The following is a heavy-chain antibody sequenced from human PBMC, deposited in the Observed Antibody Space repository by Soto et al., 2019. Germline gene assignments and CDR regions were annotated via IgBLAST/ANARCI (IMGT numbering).Heavy chain of an antibody. CDR1: GFTFSSYA. J-gene: IGHJ4*02. V-gene: IGHV3-23*01. CDR3: AKDHLETTVTTPSY. CDR2: ISGSGGST. D-gene: IGHD4-17*01. Sequence: GSLRLSCAASGFTFSSYAMSWVRQAPGKGLEWVSAISGSGGSTYYADSVKGRFTISRDNSKNTMYLQMNSLRAEDTAVYYCAKDHLETTVTTPSYWGQGTLVTVSS.